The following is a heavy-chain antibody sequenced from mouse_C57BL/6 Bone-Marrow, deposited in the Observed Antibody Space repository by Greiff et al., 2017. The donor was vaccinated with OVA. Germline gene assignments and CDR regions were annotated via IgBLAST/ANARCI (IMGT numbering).Heavy chain of an antibody. V-gene: IGHV2-2*01. D-gene: IGHD2-2*01. CDR3: VGYTWFAY. Sequence: VKVVESGPGLVQPSQSLSITCTVSGFSLTSYGLHWVRQSPGKGLEWLGVIWSGGSTDYNAAFISRLSISKDNSKSQVFFKMNSLQADDTAIYYCVGYTWFAYWGQGTLVTVSA. CDR2: IWSGGST. CDR1: GFSLTSYG. J-gene: IGHJ3*01.